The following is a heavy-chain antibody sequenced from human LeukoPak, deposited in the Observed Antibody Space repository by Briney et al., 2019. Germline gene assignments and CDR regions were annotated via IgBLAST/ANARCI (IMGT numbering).Heavy chain of an antibody. V-gene: IGHV3-11*04. CDR1: GFTFSDYY. J-gene: IGHJ4*02. Sequence: VGSLRLSCAASGFTFSDYYMSWIRQAPGKGLEWVSYISSSGSTIYYADSVKGRFTISRDNAKNSLYLQMNSLRAEDTAVYYCASTGYSSSWYVLYWGQGTLVTVSS. D-gene: IGHD6-13*01. CDR2: ISSSGSTI. CDR3: ASTGYSSSWYVLY.